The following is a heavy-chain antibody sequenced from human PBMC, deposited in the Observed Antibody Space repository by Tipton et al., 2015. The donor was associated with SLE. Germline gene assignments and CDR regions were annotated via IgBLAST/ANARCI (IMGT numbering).Heavy chain of an antibody. CDR2: IRYDGSNK. V-gene: IGHV3-30*02. Sequence: SLRLSCAASGFTFSSYGMHWVRQAPGKGLKWVAFIRYDGSNKYYADSVKGRFTISRDNSKNTLYLQMNSLRAEDTAVYYCAGILRGAFDIWGQGTMVTVSS. CDR1: GFTFSSYG. J-gene: IGHJ3*02. D-gene: IGHD1-14*01. CDR3: AGILRGAFDI.